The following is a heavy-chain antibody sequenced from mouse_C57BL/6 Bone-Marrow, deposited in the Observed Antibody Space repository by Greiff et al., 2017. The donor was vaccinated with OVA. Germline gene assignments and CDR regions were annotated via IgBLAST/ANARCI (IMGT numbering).Heavy chain of an antibody. J-gene: IGHJ4*01. D-gene: IGHD1-1*01. Sequence: EVQLQQSGAELVRPGASVKLSCTASGFNIKDYYMHWVKQRPEQGLEWIGRIDPEDGDTEYAPKFQGKATMTSDTSSNTAYLQLSSLTSEDTAVYYCTTGYYGSSYIMDYWGQGTSVTVSS. V-gene: IGHV14-1*01. CDR2: IDPEDGDT. CDR1: GFNIKDYY. CDR3: TTGYYGSSYIMDY.